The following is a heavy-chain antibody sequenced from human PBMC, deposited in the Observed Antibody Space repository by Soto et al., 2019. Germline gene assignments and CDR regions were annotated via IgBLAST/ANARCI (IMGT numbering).Heavy chain of an antibody. D-gene: IGHD3-9*01. CDR1: GYSFTSYW. CDR2: IYPGDSDT. Sequence: PGESLKISCKGSGYSFTSYWIGWVRQMPGKGLEWMGIIYPGDSDTRYSPSFQGQVTISADKSISTAYLQWSSLKASDTAMYYCARRLTRDRHFDWFFDAFDIWGQGTMVTVSS. V-gene: IGHV5-51*01. CDR3: ARRLTRDRHFDWFFDAFDI. J-gene: IGHJ3*02.